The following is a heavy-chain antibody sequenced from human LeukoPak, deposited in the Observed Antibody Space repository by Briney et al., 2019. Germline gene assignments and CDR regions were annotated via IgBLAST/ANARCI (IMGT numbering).Heavy chain of an antibody. Sequence: PGGSLRLSCAASGFTFSSYAMHWVRQPPGKGLEWVTMISYDGSTKYHTDSVKGRFTISRDNSKNTLYLQMNSLRTEDMALYYCARDHSLEYGNWFDPWGQGTLVTVSS. CDR3: ARDHSLEYGNWFDP. J-gene: IGHJ5*02. V-gene: IGHV3-30*04. D-gene: IGHD3-3*01. CDR1: GFTFSSYA. CDR2: ISYDGSTK.